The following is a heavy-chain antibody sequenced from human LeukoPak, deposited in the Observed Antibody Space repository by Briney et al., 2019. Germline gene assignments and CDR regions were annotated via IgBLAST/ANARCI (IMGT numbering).Heavy chain of an antibody. CDR2: IRMGGGGT. D-gene: IGHD2-15*01. Sequence: GGALRLSCAASGFDLTTYARTWVRQAASKGLEWVSSIRMGGGGTYYAGSVRGRFTISRDNYENTLHLQMNNLRVEDTARYFCARCMVLSQGWCNWFDPWGQGTLVTVSS. CDR3: ARCMVLSQGWCNWFDP. CDR1: GFDLTTYA. J-gene: IGHJ5*02. V-gene: IGHV3-23*01.